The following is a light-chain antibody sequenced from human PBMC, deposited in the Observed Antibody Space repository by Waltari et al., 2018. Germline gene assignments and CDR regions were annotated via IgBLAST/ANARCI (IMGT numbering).Light chain of an antibody. CDR3: SSYTSSSTLWV. Sequence: QSALTQPASGSGSPGPSTTISCPGTRSDFVSYHFVPRYQLHPAKAPKLMIYDVSNRPSGVSNRFSGSKSGNTASLTISGLQAEDEADYYCSSYTSSSTLWVFGGGTKLTIL. CDR1: RSDFVSYHF. J-gene: IGLJ3*02. V-gene: IGLV2-14*03. CDR2: DVS.